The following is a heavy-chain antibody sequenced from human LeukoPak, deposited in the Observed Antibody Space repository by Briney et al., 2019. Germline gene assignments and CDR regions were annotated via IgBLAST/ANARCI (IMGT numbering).Heavy chain of an antibody. Sequence: GGSLRLSCAASGFTFSSYAMSWVRQAPGKGLEWVSAISGSGGSTYYADSVKGRFTISRDNSKNTLYLQMNSLRAEDTAVYYCAKGVGYYGSGSYYYSWGQGTLVTVSS. J-gene: IGHJ4*02. V-gene: IGHV3-23*01. CDR1: GFTFSSYA. D-gene: IGHD3-10*01. CDR2: ISGSGGST. CDR3: AKGVGYYGSGSYYYS.